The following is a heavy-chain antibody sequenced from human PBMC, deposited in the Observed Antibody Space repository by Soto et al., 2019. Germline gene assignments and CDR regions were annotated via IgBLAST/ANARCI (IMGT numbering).Heavy chain of an antibody. D-gene: IGHD3-22*01. Sequence: PSETLSPTCPFSGGSIRRGGYYLRWVPPHPGKGLEWIGYIYYSGSTYYNPSLKSRVTISVDTSKNQFSLKLSSVTAADTAVYYCAREGDYYDSSGIFDYWGQGTLVTVSS. CDR3: AREGDYYDSSGIFDY. CDR1: GGSIRRGGYY. J-gene: IGHJ4*02. CDR2: IYYSGST. V-gene: IGHV4-31*03.